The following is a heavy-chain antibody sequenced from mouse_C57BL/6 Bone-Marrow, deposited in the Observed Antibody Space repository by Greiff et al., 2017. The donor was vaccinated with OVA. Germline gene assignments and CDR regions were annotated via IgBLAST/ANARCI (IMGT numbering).Heavy chain of an antibody. CDR1: GFTFSSYG. J-gene: IGHJ4*01. Sequence: EVQLVESGGDLVKPGGSLKLSCAASGFTFSSYGMSWVRQTPDKRLEWVATISSGGSYTYYPDSVKGRFTISRDNAKNTLYLQMSSLKSEDTAMYYCARRGVSYYAMDYWGQGTSVTVSS. D-gene: IGHD2-2*01. CDR2: ISSGGSYT. CDR3: ARRGVSYYAMDY. V-gene: IGHV5-6*01.